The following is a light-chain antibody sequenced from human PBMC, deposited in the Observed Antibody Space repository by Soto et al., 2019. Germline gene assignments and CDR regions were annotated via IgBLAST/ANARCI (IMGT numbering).Light chain of an antibody. Sequence: QSVLTQPPSVSGAPGQRVTISCTGSGSNIGAGYDVHWYQQLPGTAPKLLFYGNSNRPSGVPDRFSGSKSGTSASLAITGLQAEDEADYYCQSHDSSLSGYVFGTGTKVTVL. CDR1: GSNIGAGYD. J-gene: IGLJ1*01. V-gene: IGLV1-40*01. CDR3: QSHDSSLSGYV. CDR2: GNS.